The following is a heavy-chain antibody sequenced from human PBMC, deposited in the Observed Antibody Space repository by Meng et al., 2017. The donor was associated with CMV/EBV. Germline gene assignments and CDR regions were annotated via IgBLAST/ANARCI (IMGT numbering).Heavy chain of an antibody. V-gene: IGHV1-8*01. CDR3: ASRTSSIAARNYYYGMDV. D-gene: IGHD6-6*01. Sequence: ASVKVSCKASGYTFTSYDINWVRQATGQGLEWMGWMNPNSGNTGYAQKFQGRVTMTRNTSISTAYMELSSLRSEDTAVYYCASRTSSIAARNYYYGMDVWGQRTTVTVSS. CDR1: GYTFTSYD. J-gene: IGHJ6*02. CDR2: MNPNSGNT.